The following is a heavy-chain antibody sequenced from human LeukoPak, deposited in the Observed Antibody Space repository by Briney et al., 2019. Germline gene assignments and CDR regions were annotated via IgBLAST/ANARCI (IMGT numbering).Heavy chain of an antibody. V-gene: IGHV1-69*04. Sequence: VASVKVSCKASGYNFTSYGISWVRQAPGQGLEWMGRIIPILGIANYAQKFQGRVTITADKSTSTAYMELSSLRSEDTAVYYCASSLGGLGEIFQHWGQGTLVTVSS. CDR2: IIPILGIA. CDR1: GYNFTSYG. D-gene: IGHD3-10*01. CDR3: ASSLGGLGEIFQH. J-gene: IGHJ1*01.